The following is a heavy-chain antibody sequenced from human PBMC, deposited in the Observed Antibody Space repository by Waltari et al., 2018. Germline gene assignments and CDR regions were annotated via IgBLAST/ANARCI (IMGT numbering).Heavy chain of an antibody. CDR2: IIPMLGTA. Sequence: QVQLVQSGAEVKKPGSSVKVPCKGPGGSSSRYTLSWVRQAPGQGLEWMGGIIPMLGTANYAQKFQGRVTITADESTTTGYMELSSLRSDDTAVYYCVTVRAARPYWGQGTLVSVSS. V-gene: IGHV1-69*01. CDR1: GGSSSRYT. J-gene: IGHJ4*02. CDR3: VTVRAARPY. D-gene: IGHD6-6*01.